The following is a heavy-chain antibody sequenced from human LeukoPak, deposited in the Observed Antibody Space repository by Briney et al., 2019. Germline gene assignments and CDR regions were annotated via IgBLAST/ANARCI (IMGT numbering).Heavy chain of an antibody. D-gene: IGHD6-13*01. CDR2: ISSSSSTI. CDR1: GFTFSSYS. J-gene: IGHJ5*02. Sequence: GGSLRLSCAASGFTFSSYSMNWVRQAPGKGLEWVSYISSSSSTIYYADSVKGRFTISRDNAKNSLYLQMNSLRAEDTAVYYCARGASSSWSTWGQGTLVTVSS. V-gene: IGHV3-48*04. CDR3: ARGASSSWST.